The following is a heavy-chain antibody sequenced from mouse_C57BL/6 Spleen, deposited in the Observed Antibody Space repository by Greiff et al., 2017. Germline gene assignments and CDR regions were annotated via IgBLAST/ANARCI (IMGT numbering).Heavy chain of an antibody. CDR2: INPNNGGT. J-gene: IGHJ1*03. CDR3: AITTVVDEHFDV. D-gene: IGHD1-1*01. Sequence: EVQLQQSGPELVKPGASVKMSCKASGYTFTDYNMHWVKQSHGKSLEWIGYINPNNGGTSYNQKFKGKATLTVNKSSSTAYMELRSLTSEDSAVYYCAITTVVDEHFDVWGTGTTVTVSS. V-gene: IGHV1-22*01. CDR1: GYTFTDYN.